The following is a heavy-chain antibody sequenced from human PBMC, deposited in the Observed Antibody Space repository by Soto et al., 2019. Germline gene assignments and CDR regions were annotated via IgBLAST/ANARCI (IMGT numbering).Heavy chain of an antibody. CDR1: GYTLTSYG. D-gene: IGHD5-12*01. J-gene: IGHJ4*02. Sequence: ASVKVSCKTSGYTLTSYGINWLRQAPGQGLEWMGWISAYNGNTKHAEKVQDRVTLTRDTSTSTAYMELRSLTSDDTAIYYCARAPYSGLGSYLDYWGQGTPVTISS. V-gene: IGHV1-18*04. CDR3: ARAPYSGLGSYLDY. CDR2: ISAYNGNT.